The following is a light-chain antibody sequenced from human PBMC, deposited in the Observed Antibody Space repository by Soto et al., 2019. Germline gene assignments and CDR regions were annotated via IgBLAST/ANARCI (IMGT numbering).Light chain of an antibody. V-gene: IGKV3-20*01. Sequence: EIVLTQSPDTLSLSVGERAALSCTASQNIHNNYLVWYQQKPGQTPTVLIYGASNRATGIPDRFSGSGSGTDFTLTISRLDPKDFAVYYCQRYDASPTFGQGTKV. CDR2: GAS. J-gene: IGKJ1*01. CDR1: QNIHNNY. CDR3: QRYDASPT.